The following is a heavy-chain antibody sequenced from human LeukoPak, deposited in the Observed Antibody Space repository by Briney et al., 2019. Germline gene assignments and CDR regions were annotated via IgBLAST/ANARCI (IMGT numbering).Heavy chain of an antibody. CDR3: AAAGSSGWTDFDY. Sequence: SVKVSCKASGGTFSSYAISWVRQAPGQGLEWMGGVIPIFGTANYAQKFQGRVTITADESTSTAYMELSSLRSEDTAVYYCAAAGSSGWTDFDYWGQGTLVTVSS. V-gene: IGHV1-69*01. D-gene: IGHD6-19*01. J-gene: IGHJ4*02. CDR1: GGTFSSYA. CDR2: VIPIFGTA.